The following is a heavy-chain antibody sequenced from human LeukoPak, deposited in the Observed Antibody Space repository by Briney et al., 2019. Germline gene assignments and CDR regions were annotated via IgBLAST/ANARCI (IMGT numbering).Heavy chain of an antibody. CDR2: IKEDRTAD. J-gene: IGHJ4*02. CDR1: GFSVRDFW. V-gene: IGHV3-7*01. Sequence: GGSLRLSCAASGFSVRDFWMVWVRQAPGKGLEWVAHIKEDRTADYYVDSVKGRFSISKDDGKNSLHLQMNSLRVEDTAVYYCARGPGDFSDYWGQGTLVTVSS. D-gene: IGHD2-8*02. CDR3: ARGPGDFSDY.